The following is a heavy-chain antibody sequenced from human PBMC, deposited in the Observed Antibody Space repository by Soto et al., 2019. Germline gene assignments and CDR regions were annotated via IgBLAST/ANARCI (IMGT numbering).Heavy chain of an antibody. CDR3: ARGRRPLIGGRYDTSGYFDH. V-gene: IGHV1-69*06. Sequence: ASVKVSCKASGGTFSSYAISWVRQAPGQGLEWMGGIIPIFGTANYAQKFQGRVTITADKSTSTAYMELSSLRSEDTAVYYCARGRRPLIGGRYDTSGYFDHWGQGTLVTGLL. CDR1: GGTFSSYA. J-gene: IGHJ4*02. D-gene: IGHD3-22*01. CDR2: IIPIFGTA.